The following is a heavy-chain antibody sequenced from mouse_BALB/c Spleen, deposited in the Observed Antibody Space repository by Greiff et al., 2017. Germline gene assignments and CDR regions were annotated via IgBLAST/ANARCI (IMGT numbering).Heavy chain of an antibody. J-gene: IGHJ3*01. CDR3: VRDYGNPAWFAY. Sequence: VMLVESGPGLVAPSQSLSITCTVSGFSLTSYDISWIRQPPGKGLEWLGVIWTGGGTNYNSAFMSRLSISKDNSKSQVFLKMNSLQTDDTAIYYCVRDYGNPAWFAYWGQGTLVTVSA. V-gene: IGHV2-9-2*01. CDR1: GFSLTSYD. CDR2: IWTGGGT. D-gene: IGHD2-1*01.